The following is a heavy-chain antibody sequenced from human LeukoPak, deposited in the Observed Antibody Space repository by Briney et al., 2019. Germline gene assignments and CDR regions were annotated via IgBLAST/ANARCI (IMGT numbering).Heavy chain of an antibody. D-gene: IGHD4-23*01. CDR3: ARELRDGGNSGDY. CDR1: GGTFSSYA. J-gene: IGHJ4*02. CDR2: IIPIFGTA. Sequence: SVKVSCKASGGTFSSYAISWVRQAPGQGLEWMGGIIPIFGTANYAQKFQGRVTITTDESTSTAYMELSNLRSEDTAVYYCARELRDGGNSGDYWGQGTLVTVSS. V-gene: IGHV1-69*05.